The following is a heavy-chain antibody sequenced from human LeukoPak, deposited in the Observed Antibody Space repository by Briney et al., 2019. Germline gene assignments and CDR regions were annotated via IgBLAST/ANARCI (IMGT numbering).Heavy chain of an antibody. Sequence: SGGSLRLSCAASGFTFSSYGMHWVRQAPGKGLEWVAVIWYDGSNKYYADSVKGRFTISRDNSKNTLYLQMNSLRAEDTAVYYCASLYFSKYYDFRSGYHRDDAFDIWGQGTMVAVSS. CDR2: IWYDGSNK. J-gene: IGHJ3*02. CDR1: GFTFSSYG. CDR3: ASLYFSKYYDFRSGYHRDDAFDI. D-gene: IGHD3-3*01. V-gene: IGHV3-33*01.